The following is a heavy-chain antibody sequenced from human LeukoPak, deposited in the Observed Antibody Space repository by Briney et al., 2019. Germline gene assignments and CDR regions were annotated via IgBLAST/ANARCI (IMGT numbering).Heavy chain of an antibody. CDR1: GYIFPSNW. Sequence: GESLKISCKGSGYIFPSNWIAWVRQMPGKGLEWMGIIYPGDSDTAYSSSFQGQVTISADKSISTAYLQWSSLKASDTATYYCARHISGDYYFDYWGQGTLVTVSS. V-gene: IGHV5-51*01. CDR2: IYPGDSDT. CDR3: ARHISGDYYFDY. D-gene: IGHD1-26*01. J-gene: IGHJ4*02.